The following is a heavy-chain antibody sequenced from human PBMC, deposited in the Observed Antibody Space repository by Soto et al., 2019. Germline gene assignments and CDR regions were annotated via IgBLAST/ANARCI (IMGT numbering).Heavy chain of an antibody. V-gene: IGHV1-18*01. J-gene: IGHJ6*02. Sequence: ASVKVSCKASGYTFTSYGISWVRQAPGQGLEWMGWISAYNGNTNYAQKLQGRVTMTTDTSTSTAYLELRSLRSDDTAVYYCARDGPDTAMAESYYYFGMDVWGQGTTVTVSS. CDR3: ARDGPDTAMAESYYYFGMDV. CDR2: ISAYNGNT. D-gene: IGHD5-18*01. CDR1: GYTFTSYG.